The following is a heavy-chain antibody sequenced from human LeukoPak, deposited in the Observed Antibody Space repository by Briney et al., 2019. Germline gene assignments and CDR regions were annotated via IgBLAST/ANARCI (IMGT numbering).Heavy chain of an antibody. V-gene: IGHV3-7*01. D-gene: IGHD1-7*01. CDR2: IKQDGSEK. J-gene: IGHJ6*03. CDR1: GFAFSSYW. CDR3: ATGITGTTSIYYYYYYYMDV. Sequence: PGGSLRLSCAASGFAFSSYWMSWVRQAPGKGLEWVANIKQDGSEKYYVDSVKGRFTISRDNAKNSLYLQMNSLRAEDTAVYYCATGITGTTSIYYYYYYYMDVWGKGTTVTVSS.